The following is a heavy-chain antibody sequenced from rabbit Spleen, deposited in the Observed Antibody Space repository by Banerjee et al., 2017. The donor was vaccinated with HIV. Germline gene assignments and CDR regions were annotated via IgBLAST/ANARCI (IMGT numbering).Heavy chain of an antibody. D-gene: IGHD8-1*01. CDR3: ARDPVIAGSAYYDL. V-gene: IGHV1S45*01. CDR2: IYAGISDST. J-gene: IGHJ4*01. CDR1: GIDFSTYSY. Sequence: QQQLEESGGGLVKPGGTLTLTCKASGIDFSTYSYMCWVRQAPGKGLEWIACIYAGISDSTYYATWAKGRFTISETSSTTVTLQMTSLPAADTATYFCARDPVIAGSAYYDLWGPGTLVTVS.